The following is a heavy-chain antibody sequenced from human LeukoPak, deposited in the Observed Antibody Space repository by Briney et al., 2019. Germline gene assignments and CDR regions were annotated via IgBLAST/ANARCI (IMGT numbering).Heavy chain of an antibody. J-gene: IGHJ3*02. CDR3: ARVPAGVIGMKDAFDI. V-gene: IGHV3-21*01. CDR2: ISGSSSYI. Sequence: GGSLRLSCAASGFTFSSYSMNWVRQAPGKGLGGVSSISGSSSYIYYADSVKGRFTISRHNAKNSLYLQMNSLRAEDTAVYYCARVPAGVIGMKDAFDIWGQGTMVTVSS. D-gene: IGHD3-16*02. CDR1: GFTFSSYS.